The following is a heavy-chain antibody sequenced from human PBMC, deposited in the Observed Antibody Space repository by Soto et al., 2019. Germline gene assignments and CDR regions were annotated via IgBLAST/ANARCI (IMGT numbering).Heavy chain of an antibody. CDR3: ARGSHNPSERITIFGVVIYYYYGMDV. J-gene: IGHJ6*02. Sequence: ASVKVSCKASGYTFTSYDINGVRQATGQGLEWMGWMNPNSGNTGYAQKFQGRVTMARNTSISTAYMELSSLRSEDTAVYYCARGSHNPSERITIFGVVIYYYYGMDVWGQGTTVTVSS. CDR1: GYTFTSYD. CDR2: MNPNSGNT. D-gene: IGHD3-3*01. V-gene: IGHV1-8*01.